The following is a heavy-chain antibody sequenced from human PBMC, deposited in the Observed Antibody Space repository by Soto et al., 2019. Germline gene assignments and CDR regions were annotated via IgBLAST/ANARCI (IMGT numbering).Heavy chain of an antibody. Sequence: WSLKQPGKGLEWIGYIYYSGSTNYNPSLKSRVTISVDTSKNQFSLKLSSVTAADTAVYYCARGPYYYYGMDVWGQGTTVTVSS. V-gene: IGHV4-59*01. CDR3: ARGPYYYYGMDV. CDR2: IYYSGST. J-gene: IGHJ6*02.